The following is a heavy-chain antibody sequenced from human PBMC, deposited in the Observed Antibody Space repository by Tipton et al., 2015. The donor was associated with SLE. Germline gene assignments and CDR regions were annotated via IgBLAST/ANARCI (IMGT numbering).Heavy chain of an antibody. V-gene: IGHV4-34*01. Sequence: TLSLTCAVYGGSFSGYYWSWIRQPPGKGLEWIGEINHSGSTNYSPSLKSRVTISVDTSKNQFSLKLSSVTAADTAVYYCASPLGYCSSTSCYTLVYWGQGTLVTVSS. D-gene: IGHD2-2*02. J-gene: IGHJ4*02. CDR3: ASPLGYCSSTSCYTLVY. CDR1: GGSFSGYY. CDR2: INHSGST.